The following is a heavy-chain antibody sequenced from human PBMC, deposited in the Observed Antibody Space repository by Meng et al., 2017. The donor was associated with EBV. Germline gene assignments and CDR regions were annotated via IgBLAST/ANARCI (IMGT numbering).Heavy chain of an antibody. CDR1: GYTFTGYY. CDR3: ARVGIAVAGTGDY. D-gene: IGHD6-19*01. CDR2: INPNSGGT. V-gene: IGHV1-2*06. Sequence: QGEVGQFGVGAKNPGASVKVSCKASGYTFTGYYMHWVRQAPGQGLEWMGRINPNSGGTNYAQKFQGRVTMTRDTSISTAYMELSRLRSDDTAVYYCARVGIAVAGTGDYWGQGTLVTVSS. J-gene: IGHJ4*02.